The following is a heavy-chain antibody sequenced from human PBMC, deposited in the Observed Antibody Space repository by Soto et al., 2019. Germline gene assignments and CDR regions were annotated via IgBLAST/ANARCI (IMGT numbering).Heavy chain of an antibody. D-gene: IGHD3-3*01. CDR1: GGTFSSYA. CDR2: IIPIFGTA. V-gene: IGHV1-69*13. Sequence: GASVKVSCKASGGTFSSYAISWVRQAPGQGLEWMGGIIPIFGTANYAQKFQGRVTITADESTSTAYMELSSLRSEDTAVYYCASWSGYLYYYYYGMDVWGQGTTVSVS. J-gene: IGHJ6*02. CDR3: ASWSGYLYYYYYGMDV.